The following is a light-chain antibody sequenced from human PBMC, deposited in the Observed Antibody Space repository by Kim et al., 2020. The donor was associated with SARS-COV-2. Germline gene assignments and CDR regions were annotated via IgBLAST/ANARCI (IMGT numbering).Light chain of an antibody. V-gene: IGKV1-33*01. CDR2: DAS. CDR3: QQYNNHPLT. CDR1: QDINCY. Sequence: DIQMTQSPSSLSASVGDRVTITCQASQDINCYLDWYQQKPGKAPKLLIYDASNLETGVPSRFSGSRSGTDFTFTISSLQPEDFATYYCQQYNNHPLTFGGGTKVDIK. J-gene: IGKJ4*01.